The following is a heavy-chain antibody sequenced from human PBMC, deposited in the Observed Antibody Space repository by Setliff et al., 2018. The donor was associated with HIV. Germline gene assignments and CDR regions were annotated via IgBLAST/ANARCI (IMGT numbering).Heavy chain of an antibody. CDR3: ARIMVRVGYGMDV. D-gene: IGHD3-10*01. V-gene: IGHV2-70*11. Sequence: SGPTLVNPTQTLALTCTFSGFSLSTSGMCVSRIRQPPGKALEWLARIDWDDDKYYSTSLKTRLTISKDISKNQVVLTMTNMDPVDTATYYCARIMVRVGYGMDVWGQGTTVTVSS. CDR1: GFSLSTSGMC. CDR2: IDWDDDK. J-gene: IGHJ6*02.